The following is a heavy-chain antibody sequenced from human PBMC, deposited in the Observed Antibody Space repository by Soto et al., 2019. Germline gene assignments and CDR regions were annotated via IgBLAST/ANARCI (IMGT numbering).Heavy chain of an antibody. V-gene: IGHV1-69*13. CDR3: ARDLRYYYDSSGYYFHY. CDR2: IIPIFGTA. CDR1: GGTFSSYA. Sequence: SVKVSCKASGGTFSSYAISWVRQAPGQGLEWMGGIIPIFGTANYAQKFQGRVTITADESTSTAYMELSSLRSEDTAMYYCARDLRYYYDSSGYYFHYWGQGTLVTVSS. J-gene: IGHJ4*02. D-gene: IGHD3-22*01.